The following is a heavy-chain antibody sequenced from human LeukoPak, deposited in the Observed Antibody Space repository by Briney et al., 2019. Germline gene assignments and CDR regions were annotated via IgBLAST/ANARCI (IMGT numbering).Heavy chain of an antibody. J-gene: IGHJ2*01. Sequence: SATLSLTCTVSGGSISSYYWTRIRQPPGKGLEWIGYVSYSGTTKYNPSLKSRVTMSVDMSKNRLSLRLTSVTAADTAVYYCARSGYSYDSAVYWNFDLWGRGTLVTVSS. CDR3: ARSGYSYDSAVYWNFDL. D-gene: IGHD5-18*01. CDR2: VSYSGTT. CDR1: GGSISSYY. V-gene: IGHV4-59*01.